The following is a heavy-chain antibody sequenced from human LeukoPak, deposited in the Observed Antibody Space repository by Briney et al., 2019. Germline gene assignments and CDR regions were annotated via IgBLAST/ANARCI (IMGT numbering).Heavy chain of an antibody. D-gene: IGHD3-10*01. V-gene: IGHV1-69*05. CDR1: GGTFSSYA. J-gene: IGHJ4*02. Sequence: ASVKVSCKASGGTFSSYAISWARQAPGQGLEWMGRIIPIFGTANYAQKFQGRVTITTDESTSTAYMELSSLRSEDTAVYYCASLNAGSDYWGQGTLVTASS. CDR2: IIPIFGTA. CDR3: ASLNAGSDY.